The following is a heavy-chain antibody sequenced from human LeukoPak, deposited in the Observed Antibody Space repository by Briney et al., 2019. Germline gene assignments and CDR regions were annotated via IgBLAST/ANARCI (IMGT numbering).Heavy chain of an antibody. J-gene: IGHJ6*03. Sequence: ASVKVSCKASGFTFTNYNLHWVRQAPGQRLEWMGIINPSGGSTNYAQNFQGRVTMTRDTSTSTVYMELSSLRSEDTAVYYCGEERGGGGYFPSYYYYYMDVWGKGTTVTVSS. CDR3: GEERGGGGYFPSYYYYYMDV. V-gene: IGHV1-46*01. CDR1: GFTFTNYN. CDR2: INPSGGST. D-gene: IGHD3-22*01.